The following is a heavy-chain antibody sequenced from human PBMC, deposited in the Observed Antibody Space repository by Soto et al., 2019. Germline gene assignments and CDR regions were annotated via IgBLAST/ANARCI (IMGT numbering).Heavy chain of an antibody. CDR3: ARATGTTSEGRYYYYYGMDV. Sequence: QVQLQQWGAGLLKPSETLSLTCAVYGGSFSGYYWSWIRQPPGKGLEWMGEINHSGSTNYNPSLTSRVTISVDTAKNQVYLKLSSVTAADTAVYYGARATGTTSEGRYYYYYGMDVWGQGTTVTVSS. D-gene: IGHD1-1*01. CDR1: GGSFSGYY. V-gene: IGHV4-34*01. CDR2: INHSGST. J-gene: IGHJ6*02.